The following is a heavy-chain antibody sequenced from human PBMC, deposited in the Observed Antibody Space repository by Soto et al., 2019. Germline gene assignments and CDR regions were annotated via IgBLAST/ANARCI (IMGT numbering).Heavy chain of an antibody. J-gene: IGHJ4*02. CDR2: ISGRGGVT. V-gene: IGHV3-23*01. CDR3: AKDRQFRSYYESAGHYND. CDR1: GFTFRNQD. Sequence: EVQLLEPGGGLVQPGGSLRLTCVGSGFTFRNQDMRWVRQAPGKGLEWVSGISGRGGVTYYADSVKGRFTISRDNSKNKLYLQMNNLRANDTAVYYCAKDRQFRSYYESAGHYNDWGQGTLVTVSS. D-gene: IGHD3-22*01.